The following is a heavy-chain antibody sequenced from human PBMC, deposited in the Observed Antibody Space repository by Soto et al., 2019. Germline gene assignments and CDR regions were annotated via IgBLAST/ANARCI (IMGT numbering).Heavy chain of an antibody. J-gene: IGHJ4*02. D-gene: IGHD3-16*02. V-gene: IGHV3-23*01. Sequence: GGSLRLSCAASGFAFSTYAYHWVRQAPGKGLEWVAGISVSDGSIDYADSVKGRFTISRDNSKSTLYLQLSSLRAEDSALYYCASRAYGYRHFDYWGQGTLVTVSS. CDR2: ISVSDGSI. CDR3: ASRAYGYRHFDY. CDR1: GFAFSTYA.